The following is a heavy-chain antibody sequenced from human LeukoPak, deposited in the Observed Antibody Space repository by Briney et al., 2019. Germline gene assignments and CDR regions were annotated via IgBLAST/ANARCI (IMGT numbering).Heavy chain of an antibody. Sequence: ASVKVSCKASGYTFTSYGISWVRQAPGQGPEWMGWISAYNGNTNYAQKLQGRVTMTTDTSTSTAYMELRSLRSDDTAVYYCARERGRYSNYYYGMDVWGQGTTVTVSS. CDR1: GYTFTSYG. V-gene: IGHV1-18*01. CDR3: ARERGRYSNYYYGMDV. CDR2: ISAYNGNT. J-gene: IGHJ6*02. D-gene: IGHD4-11*01.